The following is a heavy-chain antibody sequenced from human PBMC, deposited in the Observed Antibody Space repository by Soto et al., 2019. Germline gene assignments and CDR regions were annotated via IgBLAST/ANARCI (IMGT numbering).Heavy chain of an antibody. CDR2: ISYDGSNK. Sequence: QVQLVESGGGVVQPGRSLRLSCAASGFTFSSYAMHWVRQAPGKGLEWVAVISYDGSNKYYADSVKGRFTISRDNSKNTLYLQMNSLRAEDTAVYYCARASGGITMIVVVITTRRDAFDIWGQGTMVTVSS. J-gene: IGHJ3*02. D-gene: IGHD3-22*01. CDR3: ARASGGITMIVVVITTRRDAFDI. V-gene: IGHV3-30-3*01. CDR1: GFTFSSYA.